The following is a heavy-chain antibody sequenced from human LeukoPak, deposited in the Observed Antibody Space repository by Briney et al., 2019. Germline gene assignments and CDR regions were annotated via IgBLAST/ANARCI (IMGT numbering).Heavy chain of an antibody. D-gene: IGHD2-15*01. J-gene: IGHJ4*02. V-gene: IGHV1-69*13. CDR1: GGTFSSYA. Sequence: SVKVSCKASGGTFSSYAISWVRQAPGQGLEWMGGIIPIFGTANYAQKFQGRVTITADESTSTAYMELSSLRSEDTAVYYCARATFSGYCSGGSCYRLDYWGQGTLVTVSS. CDR2: IIPIFGTA. CDR3: ARATFSGYCSGGSCYRLDY.